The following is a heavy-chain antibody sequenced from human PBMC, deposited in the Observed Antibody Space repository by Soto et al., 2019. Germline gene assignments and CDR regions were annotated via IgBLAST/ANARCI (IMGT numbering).Heavy chain of an antibody. CDR2: ISAYNGNT. V-gene: IGHV1-18*01. CDR3: ARDRNDGLGFDY. CDR1: GYTFTNYA. Sequence: ASVKVSCKASGYTFTNYAISWVRQAPGQGLEWMGWISAYNGNTNYAQKLQGRVTMTTDTSTSTAYMELRSLRSDDTAVYYCARDRNDGLGFDYWGQGTLVTVSS. J-gene: IGHJ4*02. D-gene: IGHD1-1*01.